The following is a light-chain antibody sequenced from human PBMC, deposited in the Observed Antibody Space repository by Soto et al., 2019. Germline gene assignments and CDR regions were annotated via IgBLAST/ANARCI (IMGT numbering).Light chain of an antibody. Sequence: EIVMTQSPATLSVSPGERATLSCRASQSVNSNLAWYQQKPGQAPRLLIYGASARATGIPARFSGSGSGTEFTLTISSLQSEDFAVYYCQQYDKWPYTFGQGTKVDI. V-gene: IGKV3-15*01. CDR2: GAS. CDR1: QSVNSN. CDR3: QQYDKWPYT. J-gene: IGKJ2*01.